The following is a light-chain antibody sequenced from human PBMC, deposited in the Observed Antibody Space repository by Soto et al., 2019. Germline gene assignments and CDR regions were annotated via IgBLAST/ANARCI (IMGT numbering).Light chain of an antibody. Sequence: QSVLTQPPSVSGAPGQRVTISCTGSSSNIGAGYDVHWYQQLPGTAPKLLSYGNSNRPSGVPDRFSGSKSGTSASLAITGRQAEDEADYYCQSYDSSLSGVVFGGGTKVTVL. CDR1: SSNIGAGYD. CDR2: GNS. V-gene: IGLV1-40*01. J-gene: IGLJ2*01. CDR3: QSYDSSLSGVV.